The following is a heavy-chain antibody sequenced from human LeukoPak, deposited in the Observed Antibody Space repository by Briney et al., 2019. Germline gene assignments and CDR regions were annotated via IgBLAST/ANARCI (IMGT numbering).Heavy chain of an antibody. V-gene: IGHV3-53*01. J-gene: IGHJ4*02. Sequence: PGGSLRLSCVVSGFTVSNNYMKWVRQAPGKGLEWVSTIYGGGSTYYADSVKGRFTISRDNAKNSLYLQMNSLRAEDTAVYYCARDDPYCGGDCYVIDYWGQGTLVTVSS. D-gene: IGHD2-21*02. CDR1: GFTVSNNY. CDR3: ARDDPYCGGDCYVIDY. CDR2: IYGGGST.